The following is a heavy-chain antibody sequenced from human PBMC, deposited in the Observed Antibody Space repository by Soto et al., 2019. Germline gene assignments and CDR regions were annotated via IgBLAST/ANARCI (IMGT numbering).Heavy chain of an antibody. V-gene: IGHV3-21*01. CDR1: GFTFSSYS. CDR2: ISSSSSYI. CDR3: ARGRLGRYDILTGYPDY. Sequence: PGGSLRLSCAASGFTFSSYSMNWVRQAPGKGLEWVSSISSSSSYIYYADSVKGRFTISRDNAKNSLYLQMNSLRAEDTAVYYCARGRLGRYDILTGYPDYWGQGTLVTVSS. J-gene: IGHJ4*02. D-gene: IGHD3-9*01.